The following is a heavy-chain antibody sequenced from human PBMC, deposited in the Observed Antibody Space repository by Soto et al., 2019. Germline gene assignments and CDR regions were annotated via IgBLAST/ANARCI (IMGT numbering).Heavy chain of an antibody. D-gene: IGHD3-3*02. V-gene: IGHV3-23*01. CDR2: ISDNGGRT. CDR1: GFTFRSYG. Sequence: EVQLLESGGRFVQPGGSLRLSCAASGFTFRSYGMSWVRQAPGKGLEWISAISDNGGRTDYAYSVKGRFTISSDNSKNTLFLQMNTLTAEDTAVYYCAKRELDDKWGQGTLVTVS. CDR3: AKRELDDK. J-gene: IGHJ4*02.